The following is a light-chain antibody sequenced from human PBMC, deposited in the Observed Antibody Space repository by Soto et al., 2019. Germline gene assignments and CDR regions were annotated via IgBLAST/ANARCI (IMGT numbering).Light chain of an antibody. V-gene: IGKV1-27*01. CDR3: QKYNSAPQWT. CDR2: AAS. CDR1: QGISNY. Sequence: DIQMTQSPSSLSASVGDRVTITCLASQGISNYLAWYQQKPGKVPKLLIYAASTLQSGVPSRFSGSGSGTDFTLTISSLQPEDVATYYCQKYNSAPQWTFGQGTKVDI. J-gene: IGKJ1*01.